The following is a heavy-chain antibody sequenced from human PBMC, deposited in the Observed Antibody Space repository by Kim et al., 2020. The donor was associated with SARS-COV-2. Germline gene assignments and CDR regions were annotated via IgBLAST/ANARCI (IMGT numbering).Heavy chain of an antibody. CDR1: GGSISSSSYY. V-gene: IGHV4-39*01. CDR3: ARHSSQASYDRLWDFDL. J-gene: IGHJ2*01. Sequence: SETLSLTCTVSGGSISSSSYYWGWIRQPPGKGLEWIGSIYYSGSTYYNPSLKSRVTISVDTSKNQFSLKLSSVTAADTAVYYCARHSSQASYDRLWDFDLWGRGTLVTVSS. D-gene: IGHD3-10*02. CDR2: IYYSGST.